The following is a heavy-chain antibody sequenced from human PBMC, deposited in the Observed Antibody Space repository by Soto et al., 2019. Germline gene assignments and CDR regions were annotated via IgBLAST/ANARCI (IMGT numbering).Heavy chain of an antibody. V-gene: IGHV3-74*01. CDR1: GLNFSSYG. CDR2: ISTDGSVT. CDR3: ARDRRDGYNFDY. J-gene: IGHJ4*02. D-gene: IGHD5-12*01. Sequence: GRSLRVSCAAAGLNFSSYGMHWVRQAPGKGLVWVSRISTDGSVTTYADSVKGRFTISRDNAKNTLYLQMNSLRTEDTAVYYCARDRRDGYNFDYWGQGTLVTVSS.